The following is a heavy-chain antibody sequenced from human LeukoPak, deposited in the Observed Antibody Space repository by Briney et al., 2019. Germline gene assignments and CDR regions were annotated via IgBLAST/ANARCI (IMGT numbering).Heavy chain of an antibody. CDR1: GFIFSSHW. D-gene: IGHD3-22*01. CDR2: IKEDGSEK. V-gene: IGHV3-7*01. J-gene: IGHJ3*02. Sequence: GGSLRLSCAASGFIFSSHWMSWVRQAPGKGLEWVASIKEDGSEKSYMDSVKGRFTISRDNAKNSLYLQMNSLRAEDTAVYYCARDSAITTSDAFDIWGQGTMVTVSS. CDR3: ARDSAITTSDAFDI.